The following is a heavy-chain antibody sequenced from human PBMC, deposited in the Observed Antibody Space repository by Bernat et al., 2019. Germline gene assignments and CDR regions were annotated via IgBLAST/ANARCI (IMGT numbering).Heavy chain of an antibody. CDR3: AREMGAVAALPFHQIGGAFDI. V-gene: IGHV3-72*01. Sequence: EVQLVESGGGLVQPGGSLRLSCVASGFTFSDRYMDWVRQAPGKGLEWVGRIRNRANRYTTEYAASVKGRFTISRDDSKNSLYLQMNSLRAEDTAVYYCAREMGAVAALPFHQIGGAFDIWGQGTMVTVSS. CDR2: IRNRANRYTT. CDR1: GFTFSDRY. D-gene: IGHD6-19*01. J-gene: IGHJ3*02.